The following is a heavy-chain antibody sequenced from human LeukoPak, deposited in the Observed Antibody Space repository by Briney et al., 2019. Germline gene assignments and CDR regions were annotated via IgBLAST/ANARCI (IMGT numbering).Heavy chain of an antibody. Sequence: GGSLRLSCAVSGLNFRSFWMSWVRQAPGKGLEWVSVIYSGGSTYYADSVKGRFTISRDNSKNTLYLQMNSLRAEDTAVYYCAREDILTGSNAFDIWGQGTMVTVSS. J-gene: IGHJ3*02. CDR2: IYSGGST. V-gene: IGHV3-53*01. CDR1: GLNFRSFW. D-gene: IGHD3-9*01. CDR3: AREDILTGSNAFDI.